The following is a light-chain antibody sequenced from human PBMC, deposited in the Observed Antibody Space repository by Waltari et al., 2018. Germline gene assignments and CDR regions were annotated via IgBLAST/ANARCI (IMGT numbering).Light chain of an antibody. CDR3: QQRSNWPYT. Sequence: EIVLTQSPATLSLSPGERATLSCRPSQTVRSYLAWYQQKPGQAPRLLIFDASSRATGIPAQFSGSGSGTDFTLTVSNLEPEDFAVYYCQQRSNWPYTFGQGTRVEIK. J-gene: IGKJ2*01. V-gene: IGKV3-11*01. CDR2: DAS. CDR1: QTVRSY.